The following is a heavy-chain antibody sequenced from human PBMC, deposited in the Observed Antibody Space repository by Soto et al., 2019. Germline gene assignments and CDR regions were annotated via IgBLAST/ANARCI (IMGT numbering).Heavy chain of an antibody. CDR1: GGSMRNYF. D-gene: IGHD3-10*01. J-gene: IGHJ4*02. CDR3: ARLVYDTRLNYMYFDF. Sequence: LSLTCTVSGGSMRNYFWTWIRQPPGKGLEWIGYIHYSGTTSFFPSYNPSLRSRVTISEDTSKNQFSLKLSSVTAADTAVYFCARLVYDTRLNYMYFDFWGQGALVTVSS. CDR2: IHYSGTT. V-gene: IGHV4-59*01.